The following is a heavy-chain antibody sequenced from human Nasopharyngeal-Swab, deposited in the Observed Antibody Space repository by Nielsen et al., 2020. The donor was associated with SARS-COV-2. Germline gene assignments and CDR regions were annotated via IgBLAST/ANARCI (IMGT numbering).Heavy chain of an antibody. CDR2: IYHSGST. CDR1: GYSISSGYY. Sequence: SETLSLTCAVSGYSISSGYYWGWIRQPPGKGLEWIGSIYHSGSTYYNPSLKSRVTISVDTSKNQFSLKLSSVTAADTAVYYCARHGYSSGWYYFDYWGQGTLVTVSS. J-gene: IGHJ4*02. V-gene: IGHV4-38-2*01. D-gene: IGHD6-19*01. CDR3: ARHGYSSGWYYFDY.